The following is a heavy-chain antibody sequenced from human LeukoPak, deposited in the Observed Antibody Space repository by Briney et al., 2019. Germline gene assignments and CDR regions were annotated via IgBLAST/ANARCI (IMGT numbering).Heavy chain of an antibody. J-gene: IGHJ4*02. CDR1: GITLSSYA. Sequence: PGGSLRLSCAASGITLSSYAMSWVREAPGKGLEWVSAINGSGVITYYTDSVKGRFTISRDNSKNTVYLQMNSLRAEDTAIYYYAKDSSQGGDYFDYWGQGTLVTVSS. CDR3: AKDSSQGGDYFDY. CDR2: INGSGVIT. V-gene: IGHV3-23*01. D-gene: IGHD3-16*01.